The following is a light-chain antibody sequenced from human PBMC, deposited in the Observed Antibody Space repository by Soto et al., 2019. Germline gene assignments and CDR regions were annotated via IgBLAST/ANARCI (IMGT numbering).Light chain of an antibody. CDR2: DAS. CDR3: QQRSNWPKT. CDR1: QSVSRY. Sequence: EIVLTQSPATLSLSPGERATLSCRASQSVSRYLAWYQQKHGQAPRLLIYDASNRATGIPARFSGSGSGTDFTLTISSLEPEDFAVYYCQQRSNWPKTFGQGTKVEIK. J-gene: IGKJ1*01. V-gene: IGKV3-11*01.